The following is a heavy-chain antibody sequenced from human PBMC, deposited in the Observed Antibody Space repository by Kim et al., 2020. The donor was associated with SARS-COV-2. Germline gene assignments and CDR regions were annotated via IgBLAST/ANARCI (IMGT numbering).Heavy chain of an antibody. CDR2: IWYDGSNK. Sequence: GGSLRLSCAASGFTFSSYGMHWVRQAPGKGLEWVAVIWYDGSNKYYADSVKGRFTISRDNSKNTLYLQMNSLRAEDTAVYYCARAPMGLGIDYWGQGTLVTVSS. V-gene: IGHV3-33*01. CDR3: ARAPMGLGIDY. CDR1: GFTFSSYG. J-gene: IGHJ4*02. D-gene: IGHD3-16*01.